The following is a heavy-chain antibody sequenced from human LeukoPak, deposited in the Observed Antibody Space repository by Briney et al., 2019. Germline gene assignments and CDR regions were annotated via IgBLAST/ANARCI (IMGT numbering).Heavy chain of an antibody. CDR1: GGSISSSSYY. J-gene: IGHJ4*02. D-gene: IGHD4-17*01. V-gene: IGHV4-39*07. Sequence: PSETLSLTCTVSGGSISSSSYYWGWIRQPPGKGLEWIGGIYYSGSTYYNPSLKSRVTISVDTSKNQFSLKLSSVTAADTAVYYCARVPTVTFFDYWGQGTLVTVSS. CDR3: ARVPTVTFFDY. CDR2: IYYSGST.